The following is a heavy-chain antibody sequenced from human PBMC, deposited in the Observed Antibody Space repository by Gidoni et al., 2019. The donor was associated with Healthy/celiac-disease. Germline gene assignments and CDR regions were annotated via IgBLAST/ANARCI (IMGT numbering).Heavy chain of an antibody. V-gene: IGHV1-46*03. Sequence: QVQLVQSGAEVKTPGASVKVSCKASGYTFTSYYMPWVRQPRGQGLEWMGIIKPSGGSTSYAQKFQGRVTMTRDTSTSTFYMELSSLRSEDTAVYYCARESIADRRGIDYWGQGTLVTVSS. CDR2: IKPSGGST. CDR1: GYTFTSYY. D-gene: IGHD6-6*01. J-gene: IGHJ4*02. CDR3: ARESIADRRGIDY.